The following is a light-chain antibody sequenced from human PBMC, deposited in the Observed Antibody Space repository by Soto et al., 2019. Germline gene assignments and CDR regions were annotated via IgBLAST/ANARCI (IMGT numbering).Light chain of an antibody. CDR2: DAS. V-gene: IGKV3-11*01. CDR1: QSVGSY. Sequence: EIVLTQSPATLSLSPGDRATLSCRASQSVGSYLGWYQQRPGQAPRLLIYDASNRATGIPARFGGSGSGTDFTLTISSLEPEDFAVYYCQQRSDWPSTFGGGTKVEIK. J-gene: IGKJ4*01. CDR3: QQRSDWPST.